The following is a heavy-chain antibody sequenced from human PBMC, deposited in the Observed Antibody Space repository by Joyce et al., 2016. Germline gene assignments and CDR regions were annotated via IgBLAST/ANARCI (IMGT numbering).Heavy chain of an antibody. CDR2: IYHSGST. V-gene: IGHV4-4*02. J-gene: IGHJ3*02. CDR3: ARDWVNAFDI. D-gene: IGHD3-16*01. Sequence: QVQLQESGPGLVKPSGTLSLTCDVSGASINSTSWWTWVRQPPGKGLEWIGQIYHSGSTNYNPSLKSRITISRDKSKNQFSLKVNSVTAADTAVYYCARDWVNAFDIWGQGTMVTVSS. CDR1: GASINSTSW.